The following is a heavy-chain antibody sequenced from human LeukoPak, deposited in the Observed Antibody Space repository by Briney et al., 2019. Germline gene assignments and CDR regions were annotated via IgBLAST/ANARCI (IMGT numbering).Heavy chain of an antibody. CDR2: IYYSGST. Sequence: SETLSLTCTVSGGSISSSSYYWGWIRQPPGKGLEWIGSIYYSGSTYYNPSLKSRVTISVDTSKNQFSLKLSSVTAADTAVYYCAREGGIAATPDYWGQGTLVTVSS. J-gene: IGHJ4*02. V-gene: IGHV4-39*07. CDR1: GGSISSSSYY. CDR3: AREGGIAATPDY. D-gene: IGHD2-15*01.